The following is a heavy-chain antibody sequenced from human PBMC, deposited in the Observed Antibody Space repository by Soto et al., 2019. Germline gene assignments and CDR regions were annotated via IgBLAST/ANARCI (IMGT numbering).Heavy chain of an antibody. J-gene: IGHJ6*02. Sequence: QVQLVQSGAEVKKPGASVKVSCKASGYTFTSYAMHWVRQAPGQRLEWMGWINAGNGNTKYSQKFQGRVTITRDTSVSTAYMELSSLRSEDTAVYYCARGGTLRLGELWNYGMDVWGQGTTVTVSS. CDR1: GYTFTSYA. V-gene: IGHV1-3*01. CDR3: ARGGTLRLGELWNYGMDV. CDR2: INAGNGNT. D-gene: IGHD3-16*01.